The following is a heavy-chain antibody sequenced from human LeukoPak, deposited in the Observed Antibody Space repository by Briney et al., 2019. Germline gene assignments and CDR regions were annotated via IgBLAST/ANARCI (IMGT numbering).Heavy chain of an antibody. CDR2: ISSSSSYI. D-gene: IGHD1-26*01. V-gene: IGHV3-21*04. CDR3: AKGNGWELLVAFDA. CDR1: GFTFSSYS. J-gene: IGHJ3*01. Sequence: GGSLRLSCAASGFTFSSYSMNWVRQAPGKGLEWVSSISSSSSYIYYADSVKGRFTISRDNAKNSLYLQMNSLRAEDTAIYYCAKGNGWELLVAFDAWGQGTMVTVS.